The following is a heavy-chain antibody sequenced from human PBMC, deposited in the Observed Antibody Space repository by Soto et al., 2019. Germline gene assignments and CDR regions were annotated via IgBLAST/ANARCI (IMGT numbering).Heavy chain of an antibody. Sequence: GGSLRLSCAASGFTFSSYSMNWVRQAPGKGLEWVSYISSSSSTIYYADSVKGRFTISRDNAKNSLYLQMNSLGDEDTAVYYCARPEYSSSSYGMDVWGQGTTVTVSS. J-gene: IGHJ6*02. V-gene: IGHV3-48*02. CDR2: ISSSSSTI. CDR1: GFTFSSYS. D-gene: IGHD6-6*01. CDR3: ARPEYSSSSYGMDV.